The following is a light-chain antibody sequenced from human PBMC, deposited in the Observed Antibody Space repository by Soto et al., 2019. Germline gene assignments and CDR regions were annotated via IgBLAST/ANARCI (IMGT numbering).Light chain of an antibody. V-gene: IGKV3-20*01. CDR1: QSVRNNY. CDR3: QHYGSSPPFP. J-gene: IGKJ3*01. CDR2: HTS. Sequence: EFVLTQSPGTLSLSPGERATLSCRASQSVRNNYLAWYQQKPGQAPRLLIYHTSSRVAGTPDRFSGSGSGTEFTLTNSRLEPEDFAMYSCQHYGSSPPFPFGPGTKVDI.